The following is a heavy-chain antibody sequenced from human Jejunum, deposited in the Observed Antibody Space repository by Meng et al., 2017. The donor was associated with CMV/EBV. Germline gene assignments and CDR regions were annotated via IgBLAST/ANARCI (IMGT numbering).Heavy chain of an antibody. J-gene: IGHJ4*02. V-gene: IGHV1-18*01. CDR2: IRVINGQK. D-gene: IGHD3-3*01. CDR3: ARGVNDLWSAYYFSLGH. CDR1: G. Sequence: GNTWEREAAGQRSEWMGWIRVINGQKKKEREKKERVTMKEEKSKSTVYMELRSLKFDDTAVYYCARGVNDLWSAYYFSLGHWGQGTRVTVSS.